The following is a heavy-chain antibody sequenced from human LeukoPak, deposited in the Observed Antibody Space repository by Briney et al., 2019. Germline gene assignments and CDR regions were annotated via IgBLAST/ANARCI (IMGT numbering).Heavy chain of an antibody. CDR2: ISGSGGST. J-gene: IGHJ4*02. CDR1: GFTFSSYA. V-gene: IGHV3-23*01. Sequence: GGSLRLSCAASGFTFSSYAMSWVRQAPGKGLEWVSAISGSGGSTYYAESVKGRFTISRDNTKNTLYLQMNSLRAEDTSVYYCAKDDPQSTSFDYWGQGTLVTVSS. CDR3: AKDDPQSTSFDY. D-gene: IGHD2-2*01.